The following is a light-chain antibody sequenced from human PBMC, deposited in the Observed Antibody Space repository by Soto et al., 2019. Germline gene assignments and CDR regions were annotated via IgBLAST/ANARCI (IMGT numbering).Light chain of an antibody. V-gene: IGKV3-11*01. Sequence: EIVLTQSPATLSLSPGERATLSCRASQSVSSYLAWYQQKPGQAPRLLIYDASNRATGIPARFSGGGSGTDFSLTISSREPEDVAIYDCQQRSNWPPVTFGGGTKVEIK. J-gene: IGKJ4*02. CDR2: DAS. CDR1: QSVSSY. CDR3: QQRSNWPPVT.